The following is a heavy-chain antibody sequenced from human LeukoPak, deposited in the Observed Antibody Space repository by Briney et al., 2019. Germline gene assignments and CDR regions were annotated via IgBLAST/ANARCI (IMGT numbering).Heavy chain of an antibody. CDR2: ISSSSSYM. V-gene: IGHV3-21*04. D-gene: IGHD4-23*01. J-gene: IGHJ3*02. Sequence: GGSLRLSCAASGFTFSSYAMSWVRQAPGKGLEWVSSISSSSSYMYYADSVKGRFTISRDNAKNSLYLRMNSLRAEDTAVYYCANHYGGNGDDAFDIWGQGTMVTVSS. CDR3: ANHYGGNGDDAFDI. CDR1: GFTFSSYA.